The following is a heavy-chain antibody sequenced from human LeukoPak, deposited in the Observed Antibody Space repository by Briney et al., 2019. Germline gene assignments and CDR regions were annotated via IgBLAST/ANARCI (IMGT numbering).Heavy chain of an antibody. CDR3: ARRGYSYGSYYFDY. V-gene: IGHV4-59*08. CDR2: IYYSGST. D-gene: IGHD5-18*01. J-gene: IGHJ4*02. CDR1: GGSISSYY. Sequence: PSETLSLTCTVSGGSISSYYWSWIRQPPGKGLEWIGYIYYSGSTNYNPSLKSRVTMSVDTSKNQFSLKLSSVTAADTAVYYCARRGYSYGSYYFDYWGQGTLVTVSS.